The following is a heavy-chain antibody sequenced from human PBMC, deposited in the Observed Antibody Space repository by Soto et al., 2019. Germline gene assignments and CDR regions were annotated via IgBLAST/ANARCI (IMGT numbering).Heavy chain of an antibody. Sequence: EVQLVESGGNLVQPGGSLRLSCAASGFTFSSYWMSWVHQAPGKGLEWVASIRYDGSEKYYVDSVEDRFTISRDNAKSSVYLQMNSLRDEDTAVYYCARGEQWLVRWVYWGQGTLVTVSS. V-gene: IGHV3-7*04. CDR3: ARGEQWLVRWVY. J-gene: IGHJ4*02. D-gene: IGHD6-19*01. CDR2: IRYDGSEK. CDR1: GFTFSSYW.